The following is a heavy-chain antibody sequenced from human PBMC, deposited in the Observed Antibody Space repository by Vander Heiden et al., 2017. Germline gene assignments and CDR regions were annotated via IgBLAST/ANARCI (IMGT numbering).Heavy chain of an antibody. CDR3: ARVSSFGLTSRAFDI. CDR2: IIPIFGTA. CDR1: GGTFSSSA. V-gene: IGHV1-69*12. Sequence: QVQLVHSGAEVKNPGSSAKVSCQASGGTFSSSAISSVRQAPGQGLEWMGGIIPIFGTANYAQKFQGRVTITADESTSTAYMELSSLGSEDTAVYYCARVSSFGLTSRAFDIWGQGTMVTVSS. J-gene: IGHJ3*02. D-gene: IGHD3-10*01.